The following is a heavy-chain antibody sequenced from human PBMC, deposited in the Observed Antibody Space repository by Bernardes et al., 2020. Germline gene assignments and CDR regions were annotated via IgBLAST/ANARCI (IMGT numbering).Heavy chain of an antibody. V-gene: IGHV4-61*01. Sequence: SETLSVTCSVSGASVTSATYYWSWIRQPPGKGLEWIGYIHYSGSTNYNPSLETRVSISVQTSKNQFSLKLSSVTAADTAVYYCARGLYCTSTNCYTRLYDWFDPWGQGTLVTVSS. CDR2: IHYSGST. D-gene: IGHD2-2*02. CDR3: ARGLYCTSTNCYTRLYDWFDP. CDR1: GASVTSATYY. J-gene: IGHJ5*02.